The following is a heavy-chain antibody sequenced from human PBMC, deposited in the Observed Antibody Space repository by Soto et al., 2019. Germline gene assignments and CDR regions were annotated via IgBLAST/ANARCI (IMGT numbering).Heavy chain of an antibody. D-gene: IGHD2-2*01. CDR3: ARDLRSTDYYFDL. Sequence: QVQLVQSGGEVKNPGASVKVSCKASGYTFSNYGISWVRQAPGQGLEWMGWINGHNGDANYAQNLQGRVTVTTDTSTNTVYMEVRSLRFDDTAVYYCARDLRSTDYYFDLWGRGTLVIVSS. V-gene: IGHV1-18*01. CDR1: GYTFSNYG. CDR2: INGHNGDA. J-gene: IGHJ2*01.